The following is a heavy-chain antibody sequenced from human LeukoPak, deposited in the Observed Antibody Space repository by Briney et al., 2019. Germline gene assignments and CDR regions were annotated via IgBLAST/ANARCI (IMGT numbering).Heavy chain of an antibody. CDR3: AKGSGSYQLRYASSSPSAFDI. Sequence: GGSLRLSCAASGFTFSSYAMSWVRQAPGKGLEWVSAISGSGGSTYYADSVKGRFTISRDNSKNTLYLQMNSLRAEDTAVYYCAKGSGSYQLRYASSSPSAFDIWGQGTMVTVSS. CDR1: GFTFSSYA. V-gene: IGHV3-23*01. D-gene: IGHD1-26*01. CDR2: ISGSGGST. J-gene: IGHJ3*02.